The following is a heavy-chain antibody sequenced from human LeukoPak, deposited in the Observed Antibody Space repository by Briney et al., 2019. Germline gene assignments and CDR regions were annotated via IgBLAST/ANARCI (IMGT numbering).Heavy chain of an antibody. V-gene: IGHV4-59*01. D-gene: IGHD4-23*01. J-gene: IGHJ4*02. Sequence: PSETLSLTCAVYGGSFSGYYWSWIRQPPGKGLEWIGYIYYSGSTNYNPSLKSRVTISVDTSKNQFSLKLSSVTAADTAVYYCARDLSDYGGNQYYFDYWGQGTLVTVSS. CDR2: IYYSGST. CDR3: ARDLSDYGGNQYYFDY. CDR1: GGSFSGYY.